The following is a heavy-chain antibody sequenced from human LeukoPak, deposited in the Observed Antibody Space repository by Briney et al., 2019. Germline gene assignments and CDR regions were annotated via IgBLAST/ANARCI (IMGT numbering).Heavy chain of an antibody. CDR1: GYTFTGYY. V-gene: IGHV1-2*02. J-gene: IGHJ5*02. CDR3: ATLIPGPGYNWFDP. Sequence: GASVKVSCKASGYTFTGYYMHWVRQAPGQGLEWMGWINPNSGGTNYAQKFQGRVTMTRDTSISTAYMELSRLRSDDTAVYYCATLIPGPGYNWFDPWGQGTLVTVSS. D-gene: IGHD1-14*01. CDR2: INPNSGGT.